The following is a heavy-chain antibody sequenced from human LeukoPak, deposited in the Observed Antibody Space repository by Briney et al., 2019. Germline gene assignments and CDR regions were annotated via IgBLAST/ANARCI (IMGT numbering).Heavy chain of an antibody. CDR1: GYSFTGYY. Sequence: VSVKVSCKASGYSFTGYYVHWVRQAPGQGLEWMGWINPDSGGTNFAQKFQGRVTMTRDTSITTAYMELSRLTSDDTAVYYCARDAISRGIIDYWGQGTLVTVSS. CDR2: INPDSGGT. CDR3: ARDAISRGIIDY. J-gene: IGHJ4*02. V-gene: IGHV1-2*02. D-gene: IGHD3-10*01.